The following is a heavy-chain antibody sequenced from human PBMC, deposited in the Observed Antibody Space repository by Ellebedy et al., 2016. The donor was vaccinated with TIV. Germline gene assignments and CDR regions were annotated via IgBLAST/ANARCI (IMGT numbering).Heavy chain of an antibody. Sequence: GESLKISXAASGFTFSSYAMSWVRQAPGKGLEWVSAISGSGGSTYYADSVKGRFTISRDNSKNTLYLQMNSLRAEDTAVYYCAREGLYSSSSDFDYWGQGTLVTVSS. D-gene: IGHD6-6*01. J-gene: IGHJ4*02. CDR2: ISGSGGST. V-gene: IGHV3-23*01. CDR3: AREGLYSSSSDFDY. CDR1: GFTFSSYA.